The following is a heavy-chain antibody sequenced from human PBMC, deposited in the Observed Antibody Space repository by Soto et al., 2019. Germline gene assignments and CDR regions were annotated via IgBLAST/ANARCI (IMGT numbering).Heavy chain of an antibody. J-gene: IGHJ6*02. CDR3: ARANIVATISAGYYYYGMDV. Sequence: SVKVSCKASGGTFSSYAISWVRQAPGQGLEWMGGIIPIFGTANYAQKFQGRVTITADESTSTAYMELSSLRSEDTAVYYCARANIVATISAGYYYYGMDVWGQGTTVP. CDR1: GGTFSSYA. V-gene: IGHV1-69*13. D-gene: IGHD5-12*01. CDR2: IIPIFGTA.